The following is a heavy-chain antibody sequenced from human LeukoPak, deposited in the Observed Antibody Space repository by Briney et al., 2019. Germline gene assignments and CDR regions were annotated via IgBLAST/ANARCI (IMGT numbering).Heavy chain of an antibody. D-gene: IGHD1-14*01. V-gene: IGHV4-59*01. Sequence: SETLSLTCTVSSGSINNYYWSWIRQTPGKGVEWVGYILSSGSTNYNPSVKSRVTISVDTSKNQFSLKLSSVTAADTAVYYCARTNQISETAFDIWGQGTMVIVTS. J-gene: IGHJ3*02. CDR1: SGSINNYY. CDR3: ARTNQISETAFDI. CDR2: ILSSGST.